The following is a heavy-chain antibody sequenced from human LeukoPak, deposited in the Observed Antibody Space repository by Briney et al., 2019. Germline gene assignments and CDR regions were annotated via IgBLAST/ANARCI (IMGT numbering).Heavy chain of an antibody. V-gene: IGHV3-7*05. D-gene: IGHD6-6*01. CDR1: GFTFSSYS. CDR3: AREWSSSFDP. J-gene: IGHJ5*02. Sequence: GGSLRLSCAASGFTFSSYSMNWVRQAPGRGLEWVANIKQDGSEKYYVDSVKGRFTISRDNAKNSLSLQMNSLRAEDTAVYYCAREWSSSFDPWGQGTLVTVSS. CDR2: IKQDGSEK.